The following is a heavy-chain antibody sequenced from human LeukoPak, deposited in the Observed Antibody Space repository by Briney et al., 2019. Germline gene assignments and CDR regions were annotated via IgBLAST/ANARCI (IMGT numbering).Heavy chain of an antibody. V-gene: IGHV3-7*01. CDR1: GFIFSSYW. J-gene: IGHJ4*02. Sequence: GGSLRLSCAASGFIFSSYWMSWVRQAPGKGLEWVANIKQDGSEKYYVDSVKGRFPISRDNAKNSLYLQMNSLRAEDTAVYYCARGGGYSYGSFDYWGQGTLVTVSS. CDR2: IKQDGSEK. D-gene: IGHD5-18*01. CDR3: ARGGGYSYGSFDY.